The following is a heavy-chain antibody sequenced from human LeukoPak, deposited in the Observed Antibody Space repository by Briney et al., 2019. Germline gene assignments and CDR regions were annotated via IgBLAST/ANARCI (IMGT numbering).Heavy chain of an antibody. D-gene: IGHD3-22*01. CDR2: ISYDGSNK. Sequence: GGSLRLSCAAAEFTFNTYTMIWVRQAPGKGLEWVAVISYDGSNKYYADSVKGRFTISRDNSKNTLYLQMNSLRAEDTAVYYCARDYYDSSGSFDYWGQGTLVTVSS. V-gene: IGHV3-30-3*01. CDR1: EFTFNTYT. CDR3: ARDYYDSSGSFDY. J-gene: IGHJ4*02.